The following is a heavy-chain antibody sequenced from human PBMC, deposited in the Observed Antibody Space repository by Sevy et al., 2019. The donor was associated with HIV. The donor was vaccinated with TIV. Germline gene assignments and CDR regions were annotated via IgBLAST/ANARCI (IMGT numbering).Heavy chain of an antibody. D-gene: IGHD1-26*01. Sequence: ASVKVSCKASGYTFTNYRITWVRQAPGQGLEWMGWITPNNGNTNYARRLQGRVTMTTDTSTATAYMELRSLRSDDTAVYYCARAPSGSQGPGQYFHHWGQGTLVTVSS. J-gene: IGHJ1*01. V-gene: IGHV1-18*01. CDR3: ARAPSGSQGPGQYFHH. CDR1: GYTFTNYR. CDR2: ITPNNGNT.